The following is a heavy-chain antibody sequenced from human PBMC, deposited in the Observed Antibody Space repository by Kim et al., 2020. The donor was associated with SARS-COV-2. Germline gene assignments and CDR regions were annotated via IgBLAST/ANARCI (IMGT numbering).Heavy chain of an antibody. CDR1: GGSFSGYY. CDR2: INHSGST. CDR3: ASFRSGYFF. Sequence: SETLSLTCAVYGGSFSGYYWSWIRQPPGKGLEWIGEINHSGSTNYNPSLKSRVTISVDTSKNQFSLKLSSVTAADTAVYYCASFRSGYFFWGQGTLVTVSS. J-gene: IGHJ4*02. V-gene: IGHV4-34*01. D-gene: IGHD3-3*01.